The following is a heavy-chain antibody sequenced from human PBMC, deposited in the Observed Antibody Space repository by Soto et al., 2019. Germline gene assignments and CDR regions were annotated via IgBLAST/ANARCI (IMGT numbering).Heavy chain of an antibody. CDR1: GFPFSNYW. J-gene: IGHJ4*02. Sequence: VGSLRLSCAASGFPFSNYWMYWVRQAPGKGLVWVSRINSDGSGTTYADSVKGRFTISRDNAKNSLYLQMNSLRAEDTAVYYCARDSPKYDYGDDSGYWGQGTLVNVSS. CDR2: INSDGSGT. V-gene: IGHV3-74*01. CDR3: ARDSPKYDYGDDSGY. D-gene: IGHD4-17*01.